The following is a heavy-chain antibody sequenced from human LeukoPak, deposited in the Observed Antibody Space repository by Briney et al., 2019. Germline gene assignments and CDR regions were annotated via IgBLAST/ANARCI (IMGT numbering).Heavy chain of an antibody. CDR1: GGSFSGYY. CDR2: INHSGST. D-gene: IGHD2-15*01. J-gene: IGHJ5*02. V-gene: IGHV4-34*01. CDR3: ARLATSWYNWFDP. Sequence: SETLSLTCAVYGGSFSGYYRSWIRQPPGKGLEWIGEINHSGSTNYNPSLKSRVTISVDTSKNQFSLKLSSVTAADTAVYYCARLATSWYNWFDPWGQGTLVTVSS.